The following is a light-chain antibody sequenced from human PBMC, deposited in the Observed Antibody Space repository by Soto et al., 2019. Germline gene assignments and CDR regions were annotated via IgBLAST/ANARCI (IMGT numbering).Light chain of an antibody. CDR3: SSYTNTSPHVI. CDR2: NVS. CDR1: SSVIGGYNH. V-gene: IGLV2-14*03. J-gene: IGLJ2*01. Sequence: QSALTQPASVSGSPGQSITISCTGASSVIGGYNHVSWYQQHPGKAPKLIIYNVSHWPSGVSTRFSGSKYGNTASLIIAGLQAEDEADYFCSSYTNTSPHVIFGGGTKVTVL.